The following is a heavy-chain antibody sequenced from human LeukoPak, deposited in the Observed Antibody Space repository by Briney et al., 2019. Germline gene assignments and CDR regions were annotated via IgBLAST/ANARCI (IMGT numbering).Heavy chain of an antibody. D-gene: IGHD1-1*01. J-gene: IGHJ1*01. CDR2: IKTGGSHV. Sequence: GGSLRLSCAGSGFNFSDSWMHWVRQAPGKGLVWVSRIKTGGSHVSYADSVEGRFTISKDNAKNTLYLQMNSLRAEDTAVYYCARELDHWGQGTLVTVSS. V-gene: IGHV3-74*01. CDR1: GFNFSDSW. CDR3: ARELDH.